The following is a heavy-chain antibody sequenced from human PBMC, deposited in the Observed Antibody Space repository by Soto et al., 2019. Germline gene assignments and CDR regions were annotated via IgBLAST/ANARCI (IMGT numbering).Heavy chain of an antibody. V-gene: IGHV3-30*18. D-gene: IGHD3-22*01. Sequence: GGSLRLSCAASGFTFSSYGMHWVRQAPGKGLEWVAVISYDGSNKYYADSVKGRFTTSRDNSKNTLYLQMNSLRAEDTAVYYCAKDPSRDSSGYYWAPFDYWGQGTLVTVSS. CDR2: ISYDGSNK. J-gene: IGHJ4*02. CDR3: AKDPSRDSSGYYWAPFDY. CDR1: GFTFSSYG.